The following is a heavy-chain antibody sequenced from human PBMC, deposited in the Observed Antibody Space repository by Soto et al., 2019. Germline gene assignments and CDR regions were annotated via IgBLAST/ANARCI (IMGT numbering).Heavy chain of an antibody. Sequence: PGGSLRLSCAASGFTFSDYYMSWIRQAPGKGLEWVSYISSSSSYTNYADSVKGRFTISRDNAKNSLYLQMNSMRAEDTAVYYCARGGYGNSSGWYVGAFDIWGQGTMVTV. CDR1: GFTFSDYY. D-gene: IGHD6-19*01. V-gene: IGHV3-11*06. CDR3: ARGGYGNSSGWYVGAFDI. CDR2: ISSSSSYT. J-gene: IGHJ3*02.